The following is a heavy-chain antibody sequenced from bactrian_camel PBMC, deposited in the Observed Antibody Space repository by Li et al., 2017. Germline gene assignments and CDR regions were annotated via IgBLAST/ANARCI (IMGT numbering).Heavy chain of an antibody. V-gene: IGHV3S53*01. D-gene: IGHD2*01. Sequence: HVQLVESGGDTVQAGGSLRLSCVASGDTYMYNGVGWFRQGPGKEREGVAAIDSDGTTAYADSVKGRFTVSADNAKNSFYLQMNQLAPEDTAMYFCAACRARNGYCYSMSELPEAAYNHWGQGTQVTVS. CDR1: GDTYMYNG. J-gene: IGHJ4*01. CDR2: IDSDGTT. CDR3: AACRARNGYCYSMSELPEAAYNH.